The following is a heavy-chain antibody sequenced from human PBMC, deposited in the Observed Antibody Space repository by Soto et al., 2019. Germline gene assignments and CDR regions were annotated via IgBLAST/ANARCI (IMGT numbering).Heavy chain of an antibody. CDR1: GFTFDDYG. D-gene: IGHD6-19*01. V-gene: IGHV3-20*01. CDR2: INWNGGST. Sequence: EVQLVESGGGVVRPGGSLRLSCAASGFTFDDYGMSWVRQAPGKGLEWVSGINWNGGSTGYADSVKGRFTISSDNAKNSLYLQMNSLRAEDTALYHCARGGSSGWLKEGGDFDYWGQGTLVTVSS. J-gene: IGHJ4*02. CDR3: ARGGSSGWLKEGGDFDY.